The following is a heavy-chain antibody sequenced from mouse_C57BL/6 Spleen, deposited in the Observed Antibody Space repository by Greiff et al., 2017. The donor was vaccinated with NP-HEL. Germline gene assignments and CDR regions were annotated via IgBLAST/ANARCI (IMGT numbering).Heavy chain of an antibody. J-gene: IGHJ4*01. CDR2: IDPETGGT. D-gene: IGHD1-1*01. V-gene: IGHV1-15*01. CDR3: IRRNDGRSYYYAMDY. Sequence: VQLQQSGAELVRPGASVTLSCKASGYTFTDYEMPWVKQTPVHGLEWIGAIDPETGGTAYNQKFKGKAILTADKSSSTAYMELRSLTSEDSAVYYWIRRNDGRSYYYAMDYWGQGTSVTVSA. CDR1: GYTFTDYE.